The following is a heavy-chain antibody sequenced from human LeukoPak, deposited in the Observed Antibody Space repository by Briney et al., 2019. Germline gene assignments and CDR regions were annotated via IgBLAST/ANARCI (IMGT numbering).Heavy chain of an antibody. Sequence: GRSLRLSCAVSGFTSTSYAIGWVRQAPGKGLEWVAAIIGSGGSTYYADSVKGRVTISRDNSKNTPYLQMNSLRSEDTAVYYCAIPAVYYGLTLGSGCWGQGSLVTVSS. CDR1: GFTSTSYA. V-gene: IGHV3-23*01. D-gene: IGHD3-16*01. CDR3: AIPAVYYGLTLGSGC. J-gene: IGHJ4*02. CDR2: IIGSGGST.